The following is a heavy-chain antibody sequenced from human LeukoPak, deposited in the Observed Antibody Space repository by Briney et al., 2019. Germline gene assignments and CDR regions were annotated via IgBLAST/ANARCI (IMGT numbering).Heavy chain of an antibody. CDR1: GFTFSSYS. V-gene: IGHV3-21*04. CDR3: AREGSSGYYYRNYYYYYMDV. D-gene: IGHD3-22*01. J-gene: IGHJ6*03. CDR2: ISSSSSYR. Sequence: PGGSLRLSCTGSGFTFSSYSMNWVRQAPGKGLEWVSSISSSSSYRYYEESVKGRFSISRDNAKNSLYLQMNSLRAEDTALYYCAREGSSGYYYRNYYYYYMDVWGKGTTVTVSS.